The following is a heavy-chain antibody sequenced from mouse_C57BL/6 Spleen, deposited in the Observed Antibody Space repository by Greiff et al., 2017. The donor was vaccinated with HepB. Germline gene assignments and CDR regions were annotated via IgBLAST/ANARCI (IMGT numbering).Heavy chain of an antibody. CDR1: GYTFTSYW. V-gene: IGHV1-53*01. CDR3: ARDEGWCWYFDV. D-gene: IGHD1-1*02. CDR2: INPSNGGT. J-gene: IGHJ1*03. Sequence: QVQLQQPGTELVKPGASVKLSCKASGYTFTSYWMHWVKQRPGQGLEWIGNINPSNGGTNYNEKFKSKATLTVDKSSSTAYMQLSSLTSEDSAVYYGARDEGWCWYFDVWGTGTTVTVSS.